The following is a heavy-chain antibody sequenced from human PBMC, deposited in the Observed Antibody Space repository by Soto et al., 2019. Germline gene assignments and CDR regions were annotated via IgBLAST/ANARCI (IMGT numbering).Heavy chain of an antibody. CDR1: GFTFSSYA. V-gene: IGHV3-23*01. J-gene: IGHJ4*02. CDR3: ARSYYYDSSGYSHPFDY. D-gene: IGHD3-22*01. CDR2: IGGTGNNI. Sequence: PGGSLRLSCAASGFTFSSYAMSWVRQAPGKGLQWVSAIGGTGNNIYYADSVKGRFIISRDKSKNTLYLQMNSLRAEDTAVYYCARSYYYDSSGYSHPFDYWGQGTLVTVSS.